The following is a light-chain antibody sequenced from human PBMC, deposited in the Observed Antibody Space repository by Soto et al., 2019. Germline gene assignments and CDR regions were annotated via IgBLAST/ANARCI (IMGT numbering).Light chain of an antibody. J-gene: IGKJ1*01. V-gene: IGKV1-5*01. CDR3: QQYNSYWT. Sequence: DIQMTQSPSTLSASVGDRVTITCRASQSISSWLAWYQQKPGKAPKLLSYDGSSLESRVPSRFSGSRSVTEFTLTISNRQPDDLTNYYCQQYNSYWTFGQGTKVEIK. CDR2: DGS. CDR1: QSISSW.